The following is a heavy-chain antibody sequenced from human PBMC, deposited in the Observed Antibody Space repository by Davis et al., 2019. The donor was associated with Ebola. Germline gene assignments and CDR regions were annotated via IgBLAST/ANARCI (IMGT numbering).Heavy chain of an antibody. CDR3: ARDSQGTHDAFDI. V-gene: IGHV4-31*03. CDR1: GGSISSGGYY. J-gene: IGHJ3*02. CDR2: IYYSGST. D-gene: IGHD1-7*01. Sequence: LRLSCTVSGGSISSGGYYWSWIRQHPGKGLEWIGYIYYSGSTYYNPSLKSRVTISVDTSKNQFSLKLSSVTAADTAVYYCARDSQGTHDAFDIWGQGTMVTVSS.